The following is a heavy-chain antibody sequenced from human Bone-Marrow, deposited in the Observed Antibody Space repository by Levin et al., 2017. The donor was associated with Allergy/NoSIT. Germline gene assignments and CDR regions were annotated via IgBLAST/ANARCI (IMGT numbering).Heavy chain of an antibody. J-gene: IGHJ4*02. CDR3: ATGPSGFDY. CDR2: ISSGRST. V-gene: IGHV4-39*01. CDR1: GGSIRGGSYS. D-gene: IGHD1-26*01. Sequence: SQTLSLTCNVSGGSIRGGSYSWGWIRQPPEKGLEWIGTISSGRSTYYNPSFISRLTISLDTSKNLFSLKLDSLTAADTAVYYCATGPSGFDYWGQGTLVTVSS.